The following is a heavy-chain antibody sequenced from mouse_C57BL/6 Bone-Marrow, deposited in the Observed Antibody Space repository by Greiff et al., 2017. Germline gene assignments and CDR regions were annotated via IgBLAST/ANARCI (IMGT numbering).Heavy chain of an antibody. V-gene: IGHV1-55*01. CDR3: ARRLTRDY. Sequence: QVHVKQSGAELVKPGASVKMSCKASGYTFTSYWITWVKQRPGQGLEWIGDIYPGSGSTNYNEKFKSKATLTVDTSSSTAYMQLSSLTSEDSAVYYCARRLTRDYWGQGTTLTVSS. J-gene: IGHJ2*01. CDR2: IYPGSGST. CDR1: GYTFTSYW.